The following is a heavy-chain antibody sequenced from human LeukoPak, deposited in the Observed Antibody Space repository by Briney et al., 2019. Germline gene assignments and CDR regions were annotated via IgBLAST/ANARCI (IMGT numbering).Heavy chain of an antibody. CDR3: ARDLRTTVTTLRLYYYYYMDV. Sequence: ASVKVSCKASGYTFTDYYIHWVRQAPGHGLEWMGWVNPHSGGTNYAQKFQGRVTMTRDTPISTAYMELSRLRSDDTAVYYCARDLRTTVTTLRLYYYYYMDVWGKGTTVTVSS. CDR2: VNPHSGGT. V-gene: IGHV1-2*02. D-gene: IGHD4-17*01. CDR1: GYTFTDYY. J-gene: IGHJ6*03.